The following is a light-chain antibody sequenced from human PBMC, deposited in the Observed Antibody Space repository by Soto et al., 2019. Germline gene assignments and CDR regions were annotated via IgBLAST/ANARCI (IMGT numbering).Light chain of an antibody. Sequence: EIVLTQSPGTLSLSPGERATLSCRASQSVSIRYLAWYQQKPGQAPRLLIYGASSRATGIPDRFSGSGSGTDFTLTISRLEPADFAVYYCQPYGSSRTFGKGTKVEIK. J-gene: IGKJ1*01. CDR1: QSVSIRY. CDR2: GAS. CDR3: QPYGSSRT. V-gene: IGKV3-20*01.